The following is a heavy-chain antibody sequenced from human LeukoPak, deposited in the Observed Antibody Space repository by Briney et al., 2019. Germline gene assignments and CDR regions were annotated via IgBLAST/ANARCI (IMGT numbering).Heavy chain of an antibody. CDR1: GGSFSGYY. CDR3: ARAGYSYGLGVGYWFDP. CDR2: INHSGST. J-gene: IGHJ5*02. D-gene: IGHD5-18*01. V-gene: IGHV4-34*01. Sequence: SETLSLTCAVYGGSFSGYYWSWIRQPPGKGLEWIGEINHSGSTNYNPSLKSRVTISVDTSKNQFSLKLSSVTAADTALYYCARAGYSYGLGVGYWFDPWGQGTLVTVSS.